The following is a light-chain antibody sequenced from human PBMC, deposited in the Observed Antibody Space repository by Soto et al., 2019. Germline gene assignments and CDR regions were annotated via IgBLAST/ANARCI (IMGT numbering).Light chain of an antibody. V-gene: IGKV3-20*01. Sequence: EIVLTQSPGTLSLSPGERDTLSCRASESVSSSYLAWYQHKPGQAPRLLIFGASSRATGTPDRFSGSGSGTDFTLTISRLEPEDFAVYYCQQYGSSPPWTFGQGTEVEIK. CDR3: QQYGSSPPWT. CDR1: ESVSSSY. J-gene: IGKJ1*01. CDR2: GAS.